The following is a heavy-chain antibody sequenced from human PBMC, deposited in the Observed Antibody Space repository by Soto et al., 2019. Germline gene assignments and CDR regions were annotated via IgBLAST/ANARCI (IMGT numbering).Heavy chain of an antibody. V-gene: IGHV1-69*13. CDR1: GGTFSSYA. D-gene: IGHD2-8*01. CDR3: ARGYCTHGVCYNFDY. CDR2: IIPIFGTA. J-gene: IGHJ4*02. Sequence: SVKVSCKASGGTFSSYAISWVRQAPGQGLEWMGGIIPIFGTANYAQKFQGRVTITADESTSTAYMELSSLRSEDTAVYYCARGYCTHGVCYNFDYWGQGTLVTVSS.